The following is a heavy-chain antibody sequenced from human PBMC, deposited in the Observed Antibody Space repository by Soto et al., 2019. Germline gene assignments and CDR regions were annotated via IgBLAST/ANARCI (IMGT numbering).Heavy chain of an antibody. CDR1: GYTFTSYG. CDR3: ARDRVVVAATRTPLGTECDY. Sequence: ASVKVSCKASGYTFTSYGISWVRQAPGQGLEWMGWISAYNGNTNYAQKLQGRVTMTTDTSTSTAYMELRSLRSDDAAVYYCARDRVVVAATRTPLGTECDYWGQGTLVTVSS. J-gene: IGHJ4*02. D-gene: IGHD2-15*01. V-gene: IGHV1-18*01. CDR2: ISAYNGNT.